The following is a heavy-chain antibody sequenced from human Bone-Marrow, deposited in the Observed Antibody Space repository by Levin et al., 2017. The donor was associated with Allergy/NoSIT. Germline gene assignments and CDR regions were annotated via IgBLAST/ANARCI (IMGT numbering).Heavy chain of an antibody. V-gene: IGHV3-15*01. CDR3: TTDISHFWSGYYSYYGMDV. D-gene: IGHD3-3*01. Sequence: GGSLRLSCAASGFTFSNAWMSWVRQAPGKGLEWVGRIKSKTDGGTTDYAAPVKGRFTISRDDSKNTLYLQMNSLKTEDTAVYYCTTDISHFWSGYYSYYGMDVWGQGTTVTVSS. CDR1: GFTFSNAW. CDR2: IKSKTDGGTT. J-gene: IGHJ6*02.